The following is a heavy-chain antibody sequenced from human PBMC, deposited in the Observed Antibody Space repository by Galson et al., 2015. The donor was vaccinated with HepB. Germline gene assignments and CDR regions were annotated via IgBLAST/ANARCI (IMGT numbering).Heavy chain of an antibody. V-gene: IGHV3-74*01. CDR3: ARDRIDFWSGYYPAY. CDR1: GFTFSSYW. Sequence: SLRLSCAVSGFTFSSYWMHWVRQAPGKGLVWVSRIDSDGSSTNYADSVKGRFTISRDNAKNTLYLQMNSLRAEDTAVYYCARDRIDFWSGYYPAYWGQGTLVTVSS. D-gene: IGHD3-3*01. CDR2: IDSDGSST. J-gene: IGHJ4*02.